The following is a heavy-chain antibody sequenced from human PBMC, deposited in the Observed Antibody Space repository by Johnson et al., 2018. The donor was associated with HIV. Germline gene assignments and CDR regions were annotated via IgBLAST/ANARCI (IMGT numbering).Heavy chain of an antibody. CDR3: AKGYWHAFDI. CDR1: GFTFSSYV. CDR2: ISGGGGST. Sequence: VQLVESGGGLVQPGGSLRLSCAASGFTFSSYVMSWVRQAPGKGLEWVSGISGGGGSTDYADSVKGRFTISRDNSKNTLFLQMNSLRAEDTAVYYCAKGYWHAFDIWGQGTMVTVSS. V-gene: IGHV3-23*04. D-gene: IGHD1-14*01. J-gene: IGHJ3*02.